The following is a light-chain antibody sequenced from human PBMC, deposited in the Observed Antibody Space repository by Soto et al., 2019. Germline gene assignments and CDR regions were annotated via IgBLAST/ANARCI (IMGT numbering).Light chain of an antibody. CDR3: QQYNNWLPIT. CDR2: GAS. V-gene: IGKV3D-15*01. CDR1: QSVSSN. J-gene: IGKJ5*01. Sequence: EIGMTQSPATLSVSPGERATLSCRASQSVSSNLAWYQQKPGQAPRLLIYGASTRATGIPARFSGSGSGTEFTLTISSLQSEDFAVYYCQQYNNWLPITFGQGTRPEIK.